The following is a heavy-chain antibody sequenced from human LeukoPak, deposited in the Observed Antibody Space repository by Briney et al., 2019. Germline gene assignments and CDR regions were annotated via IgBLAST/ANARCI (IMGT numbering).Heavy chain of an antibody. CDR1: GGSISSSSYY. Sequence: SETLSLTCTVSGGSISSSSYYWGWIRQPPGKGLEWIGSIYYSGSTYYNPSLKSRVTMSVDTSKNQFSLKLSSVTAADTAVYYCAREGSDYYGSGSYYRSYYYYMDVWGKGTTVTISS. D-gene: IGHD3-10*01. V-gene: IGHV4-39*07. CDR3: AREGSDYYGSGSYYRSYYYYMDV. CDR2: IYYSGST. J-gene: IGHJ6*03.